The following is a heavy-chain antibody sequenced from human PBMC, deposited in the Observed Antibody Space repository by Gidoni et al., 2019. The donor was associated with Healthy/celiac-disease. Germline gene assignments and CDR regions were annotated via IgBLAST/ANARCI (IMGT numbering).Heavy chain of an antibody. CDR2: IYYSGST. CDR3: ASESSYCSSTSCYTDYYYMDV. Sequence: QLKLQEPGPGLVKPSEPLSLPGPVPGGPISSSSYSWGWIRQPPGKGLEWIGSIYYSGSTSYNPSLKSRVTISVDTSKNQFSLKLSSVTAADTAVYYCASESSYCSSTSCYTDYYYMDVWGKGTTVTVSS. CDR1: GGPISSSSYS. V-gene: IGHV4-39*01. J-gene: IGHJ6*03. D-gene: IGHD2-2*02.